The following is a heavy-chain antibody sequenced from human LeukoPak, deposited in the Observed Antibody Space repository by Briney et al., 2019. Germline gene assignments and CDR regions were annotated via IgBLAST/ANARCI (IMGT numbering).Heavy chain of an antibody. V-gene: IGHV4-34*01. Sequence: SETLSLTCAVYGGSFSGYYWSWIRQPPGKGLEWIGEINHSGSTNYNPSLKSRVTISVDTSKNQFSLKLSSVTAADTAVYYCARGLGNGYYVVWYYYGMDGWGQATTVTVSS. CDR2: INHSGST. D-gene: IGHD3-3*01. CDR3: ARGLGNGYYVVWYYYGMDG. CDR1: GGSFSGYY. J-gene: IGHJ6*02.